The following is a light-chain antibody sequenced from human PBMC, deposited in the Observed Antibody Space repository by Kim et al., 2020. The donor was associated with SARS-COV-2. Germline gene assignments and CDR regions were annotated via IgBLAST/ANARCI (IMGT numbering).Light chain of an antibody. Sequence: GTCTLTCASSTGAVNSGYHPNWFQQKPGQAPRALIYNANNRHSWTPARFSGSLLGGKAALKLSAVQPEDEAEYYCLLYYSGAQHWVFGGGTQLTVL. CDR1: TGAVNSGYH. CDR2: NAN. J-gene: IGLJ3*02. CDR3: LLYYSGAQHWV. V-gene: IGLV7-43*01.